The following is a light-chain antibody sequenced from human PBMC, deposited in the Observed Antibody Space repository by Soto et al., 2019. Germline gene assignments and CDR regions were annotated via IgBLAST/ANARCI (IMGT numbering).Light chain of an antibody. J-gene: IGKJ2*01. CDR1: QSVSSSY. CDR2: GAS. V-gene: IGKV3-20*01. Sequence: EIVLTQSPGTLSLSPGERATLSCRASQSVSSSYLAWYQQKPGQAPRLLIYGASSRATGIPDRFSGSGSGTDFTLTTSSLEPEDFAVYYCQQYGSSSNTFGHGTTLQIK. CDR3: QQYGSSSNT.